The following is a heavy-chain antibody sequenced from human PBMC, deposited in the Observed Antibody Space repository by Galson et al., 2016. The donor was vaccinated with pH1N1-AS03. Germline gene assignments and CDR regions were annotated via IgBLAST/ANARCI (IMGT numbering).Heavy chain of an antibody. CDR2: IYTCGNT. D-gene: IGHD2-15*01. CDR3: ARLSSAVNFFDS. CDR1: GASISSGFYY. J-gene: IGHJ4*02. Sequence: PLSLTCTVSGASISSGFYYWNWIRQPAGKGLEWIGDIYTCGNTNYNPSLKSRVSISADTSKNQFSLNLNSATAADTAMYYCARLSSAVNFFDSWGQGTLVTVSS. V-gene: IGHV4-61*09.